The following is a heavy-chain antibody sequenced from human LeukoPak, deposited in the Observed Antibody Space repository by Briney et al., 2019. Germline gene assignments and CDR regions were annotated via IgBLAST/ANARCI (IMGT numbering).Heavy chain of an antibody. V-gene: IGHV4-4*02. Sequence: SETLSPPPAPSPGPPPPRTCRPWARQPPGKGRAWIGEIYHRGNTNYNPSLKSRVSISVDKPKNQFSLRLNSVTAADTAIYYCARDRRGGGDYAYWGQGTLVTVSS. CDR3: ARDRRGGGDYAY. D-gene: IGHD4-17*01. CDR1: PGPPPPRTC. CDR2: IYHRGNT. J-gene: IGHJ4*02.